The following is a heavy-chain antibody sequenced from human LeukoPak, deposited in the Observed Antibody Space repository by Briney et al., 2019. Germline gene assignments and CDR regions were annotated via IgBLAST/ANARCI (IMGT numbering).Heavy chain of an antibody. V-gene: IGHV3-21*01. Sequence: GGSLRLSCAASGFTFSSYSMNWVRQAPGKGLEWVSSISSSSSYIYYADSVKGRFTISRDNAKNSLYLQMNSLRAEDTAVYYCARDTPRGINSRYFDYWGQGTLVTVSS. CDR2: ISSSSSYI. J-gene: IGHJ4*02. CDR3: ARDTPRGINSRYFDY. CDR1: GFTFSSYS. D-gene: IGHD4-23*01.